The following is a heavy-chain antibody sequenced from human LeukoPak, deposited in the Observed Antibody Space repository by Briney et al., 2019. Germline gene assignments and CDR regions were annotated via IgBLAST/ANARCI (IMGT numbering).Heavy chain of an antibody. J-gene: IGHJ6*03. CDR2: ISGTGGST. D-gene: IGHD1-7*01. CDR3: AKRRGLELTYYYHMDV. Sequence: GGSLRLSCAASGFTFSTYAMTWVRQAPGKGLEWVSLISGTGGSTYYADSVKGRFTISRGNSKNTLYLQMNSLRADDTAVYYCAKRRGLELTYYYHMDVWGKGTTVTVSS. V-gene: IGHV3-23*01. CDR1: GFTFSTYA.